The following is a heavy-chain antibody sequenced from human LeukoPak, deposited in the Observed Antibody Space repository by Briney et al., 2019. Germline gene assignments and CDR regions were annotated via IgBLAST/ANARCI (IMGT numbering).Heavy chain of an antibody. CDR1: GFTFSCYA. D-gene: IGHD3-10*01. J-gene: IGHJ4*02. CDR2: IKQDGSEI. V-gene: IGHV3-7*01. Sequence: PGGSLRLSCAASGFTFSCYAMSRVRQAPGKGLEWVANIKQDGSEIYYVDSVKGRVTISRDNAKNSLYLQMNSLRAEDTAVYYCARLDNDGFFDYWGQGTLVTVSS. CDR3: ARLDNDGFFDY.